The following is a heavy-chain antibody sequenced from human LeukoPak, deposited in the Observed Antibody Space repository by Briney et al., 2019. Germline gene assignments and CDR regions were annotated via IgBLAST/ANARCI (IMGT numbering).Heavy chain of an antibody. J-gene: IGHJ4*02. D-gene: IGHD3-22*01. CDR2: INPNSGGT. Sequence: ASVKVSCKASGYTFTGYYMHWVRQAPGQGLEWMGWINPNSGGTNYAQKFQGRVTMTRDTSISTAYMELRSLRSDDTAVYYCARDLDTYYYASSPSGYWGQGTLVTVSS. V-gene: IGHV1-2*02. CDR1: GYTFTGYY. CDR3: ARDLDTYYYASSPSGY.